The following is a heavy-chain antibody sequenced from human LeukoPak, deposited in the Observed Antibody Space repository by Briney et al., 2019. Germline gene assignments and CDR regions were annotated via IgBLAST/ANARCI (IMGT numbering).Heavy chain of an antibody. CDR1: GGSFSGYY. CDR3: AREGKLTGYFGGLGFNY. V-gene: IGHV4-34*01. CDR2: INHSGST. J-gene: IGHJ4*02. Sequence: PSETLSLTCAVYGGSFSGYYWSRIRQPPGKGLEWIGEINHSGSTNYNPSLKSRVTISVDTSKNQFSLKLSSVTAADTAVYYCAREGKLTGYFGGLGFNYWGQGILVTVSS. D-gene: IGHD6-19*01.